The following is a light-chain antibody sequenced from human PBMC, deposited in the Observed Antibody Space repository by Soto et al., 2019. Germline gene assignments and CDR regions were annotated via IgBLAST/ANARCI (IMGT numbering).Light chain of an antibody. Sequence: DIVMTQSPATLSVSPGERATLSCRASQSVFSSLAWYQQKPGQAPRLLIYGAATRATGIPARFSGSGSGTEFTLTISSLQSEDFAVYFCQKYHNWPAFGQGTKVDIK. V-gene: IGKV3-15*01. J-gene: IGKJ1*01. CDR1: QSVFSS. CDR2: GAA. CDR3: QKYHNWPA.